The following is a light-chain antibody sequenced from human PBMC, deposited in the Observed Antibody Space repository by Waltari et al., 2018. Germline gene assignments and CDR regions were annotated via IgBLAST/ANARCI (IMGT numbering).Light chain of an antibody. CDR2: WAS. Sequence: DIVMTQSPDSLAVSLGERATINCKSSQSVLSIPNNKNYLAWYQQKPGQPPKLLIYWASTRDSGVPDRFSGSGSGTDFTLTISSLQAEDVAVYYCQQYSSTPSTFGPGTKVDMK. J-gene: IGKJ3*01. CDR1: QSVLSIPNNKNY. V-gene: IGKV4-1*01. CDR3: QQYSSTPST.